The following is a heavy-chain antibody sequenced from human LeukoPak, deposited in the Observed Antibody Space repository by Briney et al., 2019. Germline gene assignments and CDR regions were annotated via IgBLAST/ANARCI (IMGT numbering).Heavy chain of an antibody. V-gene: IGHV1-69*05. Sequence: SVKVSCKASGGTFSSYAISWVRQAPGQGLEWMGRIIPIFGTANYAQKFQGTVTITTDESTSTAHMELSSLRSEDTAVYYCAREGTGTTPHPYYYYYMDVWGKGTTVTVSS. D-gene: IGHD1-7*01. CDR1: GGTFSSYA. J-gene: IGHJ6*03. CDR2: IIPIFGTA. CDR3: AREGTGTTPHPYYYYYMDV.